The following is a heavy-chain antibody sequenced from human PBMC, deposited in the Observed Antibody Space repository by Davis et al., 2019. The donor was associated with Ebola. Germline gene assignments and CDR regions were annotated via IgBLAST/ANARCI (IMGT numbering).Heavy chain of an antibody. CDR2: ISAFSGNT. CDR1: GYTFPSYG. J-gene: IGHJ4*02. V-gene: IGHV1-18*01. Sequence: ASSVTVSCKASGYTFPSYGISWVRQAPGQGLEWMGWISAFSGNTNYAQKLQGRVTMTTDTSTSTAYMELRSLRSDDTAVYYCARRDYGDYGAFWGQGTLVTVSS. CDR3: ARRDYGDYGAF. D-gene: IGHD4-17*01.